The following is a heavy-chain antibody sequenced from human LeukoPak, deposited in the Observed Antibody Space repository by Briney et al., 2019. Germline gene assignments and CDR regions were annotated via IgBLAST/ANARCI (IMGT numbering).Heavy chain of an antibody. CDR3: ARRVGDTSKWLQFTGWKVIRRIQSYFDY. J-gene: IGHJ4*02. CDR2: IYYSGST. V-gene: IGHV4-39*01. CDR1: GASISNSDYY. Sequence: PSETLSLTCTVSGASISNSDYYWGWIRQPPGKGLEWIGSIYYSGSTYYNPSLKSRVTISVDTSKNQFSLKLSSVTAADTAVYYCARRVGDTSKWLQFTGWKVIRRIQSYFDYWGQGTLVTVSS. D-gene: IGHD5-24*01.